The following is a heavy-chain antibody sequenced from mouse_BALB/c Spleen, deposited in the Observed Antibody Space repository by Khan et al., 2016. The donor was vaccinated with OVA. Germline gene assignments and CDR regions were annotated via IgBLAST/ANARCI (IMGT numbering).Heavy chain of an antibody. CDR2: VNTYYGDA. Sequence: QVQLKESGAELVRPGVSVKISCKGSGYTFTDFTMHWVKQSHAKSLEWIGVVNTYYGDATYNQKFKGKATMTVDKSSTTAYMELARLTSEDSAIYLCGRGGGGDSFAYWGQGTLVTVSA. D-gene: IGHD2-12*01. CDR3: GRGGGGDSFAY. CDR1: GYTFTDFT. V-gene: IGHV1S137*01. J-gene: IGHJ3*01.